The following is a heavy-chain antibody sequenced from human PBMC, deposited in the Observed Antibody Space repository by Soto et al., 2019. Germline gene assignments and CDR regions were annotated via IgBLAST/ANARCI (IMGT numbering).Heavy chain of an antibody. V-gene: IGHV1-69*01. CDR2: IIPISGTA. Sequence: QVQLVRSGAEVKKPGSSVKVSCKASGGTFSSYAISWVRQAPGQGLEWMGGIIPISGTANYAQKFQGRVTITAHESTSTAYMELSSLRSEDTAVYYCARSQGSSTSLEIYYYYYYGMDVWGQGTTVTVSS. CDR3: ARSQGSSTSLEIYYYYYYGMDV. CDR1: GGTFSSYA. D-gene: IGHD2-2*01. J-gene: IGHJ6*02.